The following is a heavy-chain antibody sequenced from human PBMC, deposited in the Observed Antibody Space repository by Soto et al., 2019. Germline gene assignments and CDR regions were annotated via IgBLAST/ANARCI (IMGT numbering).Heavy chain of an antibody. D-gene: IGHD1-26*01. CDR3: AKDPLPHLNSGSYYVDY. CDR2: ISGSGGST. V-gene: IGHV3-23*01. J-gene: IGHJ4*02. Sequence: WGSLRLSCAASGFTFSSYAMSWVRQAPGKGLEWVSAISGSGGSTYYADSVKGRFTISRDNSKNTLYLQMNSLRAEDTAVYYCAKDPLPHLNSGSYYVDYWGQGTLVTVSS. CDR1: GFTFSSYA.